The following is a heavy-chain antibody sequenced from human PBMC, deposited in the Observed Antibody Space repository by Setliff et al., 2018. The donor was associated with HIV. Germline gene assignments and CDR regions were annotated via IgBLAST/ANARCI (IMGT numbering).Heavy chain of an antibody. D-gene: IGHD4-17*01. CDR3: AAGHYGA. Sequence: QPGGSLRLSCAASDFDISSNYMRWIRQAPGKGLECVSVMYKDGSTFYADSVKGRFTTSRDNSNNVLFLQINSLRAEDTALYYCAAGHYGAWGQGIMVTVSS. J-gene: IGHJ4*02. CDR2: MYKDGST. V-gene: IGHV3-53*01. CDR1: DFDISSNY.